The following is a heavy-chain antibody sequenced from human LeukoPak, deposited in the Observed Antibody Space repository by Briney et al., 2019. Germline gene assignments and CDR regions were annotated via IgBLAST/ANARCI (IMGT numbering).Heavy chain of an antibody. Sequence: SETLSLTCAVYGGSFSGYYWSWIRQPPGKGLEWIGEINHSGSTNYNPSLKSRVTISVDTSKNQFSLKLSSVTAADTAVYYCARGGGDYVWGSYRRKYFDYWGQGTLVTVSS. CDR3: ARGGGDYVWGSYRRKYFDY. D-gene: IGHD3-16*02. CDR1: GGSFSGYY. J-gene: IGHJ4*02. CDR2: INHSGST. V-gene: IGHV4-34*01.